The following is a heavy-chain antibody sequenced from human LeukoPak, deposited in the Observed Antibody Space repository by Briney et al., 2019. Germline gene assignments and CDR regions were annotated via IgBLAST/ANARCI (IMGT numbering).Heavy chain of an antibody. CDR2: IHYSGST. Sequence: SETLSLTCTVSGGSFSSGDNYCSWIRQPPGKGLEWIGYIHYSGSTFYNPSLKSRVAMSVDTSKNQFSLKLNSVTAADTAVYYCARGELLYDNWGQGTLVTVSS. V-gene: IGHV4-30-4*01. J-gene: IGHJ4*02. D-gene: IGHD2-15*01. CDR3: ARGELLYDN. CDR1: GGSFSSGDNY.